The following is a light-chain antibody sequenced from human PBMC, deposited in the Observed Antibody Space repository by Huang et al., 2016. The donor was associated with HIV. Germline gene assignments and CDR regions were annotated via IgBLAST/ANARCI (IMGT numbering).Light chain of an antibody. CDR2: AAS. J-gene: IGKJ1*01. CDR3: QESYSTLWT. Sequence: IQMTQSPSSLSAFVGDRFTLTCRASQSITMYLSWYQQKPGKAPTLLIFAASSLQSGVPSRFSGSGSGTEFTLTISTLQPEDFATYYCQESYSTLWTFGQGTKVE. CDR1: QSITMY. V-gene: IGKV1-39*01.